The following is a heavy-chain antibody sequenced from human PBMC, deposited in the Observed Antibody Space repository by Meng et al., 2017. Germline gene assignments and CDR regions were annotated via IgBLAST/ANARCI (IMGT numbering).Heavy chain of an antibody. Sequence: QVRLVESGGGVVQPGRSLRLSWAASGFTFSSYGMHWVRQAPGKGLEWVAVIWYDGSNKYYADSVKGRFTISRDNSKNTLYLQMNSLRAEDTAVYYCARVVYSSGWSFDYWGQGTLVTVSS. J-gene: IGHJ4*02. CDR2: IWYDGSNK. D-gene: IGHD6-19*01. CDR1: GFTFSSYG. V-gene: IGHV3-33*01. CDR3: ARVVYSSGWSFDY.